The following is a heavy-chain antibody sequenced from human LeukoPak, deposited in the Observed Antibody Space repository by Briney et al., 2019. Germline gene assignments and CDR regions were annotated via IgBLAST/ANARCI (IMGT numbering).Heavy chain of an antibody. V-gene: IGHV3-30*18. CDR2: ISYDGSNK. Sequence: GGSLRLSCAASGFTFSSYGMHWVRQAPGKGLEWVAVISYDGSNKYYADSVKDRFTISRDNSKNTLYLQMNSLRAEDTAVYYCAKGVSYNYVEGIDYWGQGTLVTVSS. CDR3: AKGVSYNYVEGIDY. D-gene: IGHD5-24*01. CDR1: GFTFSSYG. J-gene: IGHJ4*02.